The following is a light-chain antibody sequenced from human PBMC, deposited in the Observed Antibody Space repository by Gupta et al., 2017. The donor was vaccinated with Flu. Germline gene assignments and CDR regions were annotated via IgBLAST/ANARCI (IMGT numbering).Light chain of an antibody. CDR3: QHYSTYSST. V-gene: IGKV1-5*03. J-gene: IGKJ1*01. CDR1: QSITSY. Sequence: DIQMTQSPSTLSASVGDRVTITCRASQSITSYLAWYQQKPGKAPKVLIYQTSNLEHEVPSRFSGSGSGTYFTLTISILQPDDFATYYCQHYSTYSSTFGQGTKVEIK. CDR2: QTS.